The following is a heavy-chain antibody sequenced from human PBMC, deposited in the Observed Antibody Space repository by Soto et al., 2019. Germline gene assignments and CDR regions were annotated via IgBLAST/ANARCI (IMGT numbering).Heavy chain of an antibody. CDR3: ARIYSSSSYYFDY. D-gene: IGHD6-6*01. CDR1: GFTFSSYW. CDR2: IKQDGSEK. J-gene: IGHJ4*02. V-gene: IGHV3-7*03. Sequence: PGGSLRLSCAASGFTFSSYWMSWVRQAPGKGLEWVANIKQDGSEKYYVDSVKGRFTISRDNAKNSLYLQMNSLRAEDTAVYYCARIYSSSSYYFDYWGQGTLVTV.